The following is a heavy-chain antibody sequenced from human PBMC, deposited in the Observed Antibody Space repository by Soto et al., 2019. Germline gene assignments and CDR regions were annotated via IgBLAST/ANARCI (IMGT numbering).Heavy chain of an antibody. V-gene: IGHV3-30*18. CDR3: AKSVRYCLGSSCSPEAFDV. D-gene: IGHD2-15*01. Sequence: QVHLVESGGGVVQPGRSLRLSCVASGFSFSDSGMHWVRQAPGKGLEWVAAISYDGSNKYYADSVNDRFTISRDNSKNTLSLQMNSLRADDKAVYYCAKSVRYCLGSSCSPEAFDVWGQGPLVSISS. CDR1: GFSFSDSG. J-gene: IGHJ3*01. CDR2: ISYDGSNK.